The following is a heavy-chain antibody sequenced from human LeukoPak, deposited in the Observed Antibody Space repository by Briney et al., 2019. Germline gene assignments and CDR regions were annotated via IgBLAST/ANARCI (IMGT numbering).Heavy chain of an antibody. Sequence: ASVKVSCKASGYSFINNDINWVRQAPGQGLEWMAWMNPKSGNTGSAQHFQGRVTLTQNIAISTAYLEVRNLKSEDTAVYYCVRDLRGSGDFWGQGTLVIVTS. D-gene: IGHD1-26*01. V-gene: IGHV1-8*01. CDR1: GYSFINND. CDR2: MNPKSGNT. J-gene: IGHJ4*02. CDR3: VRDLRGSGDF.